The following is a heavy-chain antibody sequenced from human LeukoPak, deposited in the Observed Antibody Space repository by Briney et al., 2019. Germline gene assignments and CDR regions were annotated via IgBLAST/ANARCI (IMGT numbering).Heavy chain of an antibody. D-gene: IGHD3-9*01. CDR2: ISSSSSYI. CDR3: ARSSILTGQDY. Sequence: GGSLRLSCAASGFTFSSYSMNWVRQAPAKGLEWVSSISSSSSYIYYADSVKGRFTISRDNAKNSLYLQMNSLRAEDTAVYYCARSSILTGQDYWGQGTLVTVSS. V-gene: IGHV3-21*01. J-gene: IGHJ4*02. CDR1: GFTFSSYS.